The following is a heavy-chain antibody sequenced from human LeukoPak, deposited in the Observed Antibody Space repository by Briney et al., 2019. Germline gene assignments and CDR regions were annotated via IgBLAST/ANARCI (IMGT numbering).Heavy chain of an antibody. D-gene: IGHD3-3*02. V-gene: IGHV3-30*04. Sequence: GGSLSLSCAASGFTFRAYAMQWVRQAPAKCLESVEVISSDGSIKYYADSVKGRFTISRDNSENTMWLQMGSLRAEDTAVYYCARGSVSKHRFFDNWGQGILVTVSS. CDR2: ISSDGSIK. CDR3: ARGSVSKHRFFDN. CDR1: GFTFRAYA. J-gene: IGHJ4*02.